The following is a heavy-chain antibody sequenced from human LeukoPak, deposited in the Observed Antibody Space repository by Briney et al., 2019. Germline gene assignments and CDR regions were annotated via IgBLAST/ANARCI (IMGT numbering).Heavy chain of an antibody. Sequence: GGFLRLSCAASGFSFSDYYMSWIRQAPGKGLEWVSYISSSGNTIYYADSVRGRFTISRDNAKNSLYLQMNSLRAEDTAVYYCARVPFYDTSGLYYFDYWGRGTLVTVSS. CDR3: ARVPFYDTSGLYYFDY. CDR2: ISSSGNTI. V-gene: IGHV3-11*01. D-gene: IGHD3-22*01. CDR1: GFSFSDYY. J-gene: IGHJ4*02.